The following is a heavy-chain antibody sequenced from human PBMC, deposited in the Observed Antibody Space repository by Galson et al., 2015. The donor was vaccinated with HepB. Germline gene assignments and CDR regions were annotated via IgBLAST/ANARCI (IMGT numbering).Heavy chain of an antibody. Sequence: SLRLSCAASGFTFSYYSMNWVRQAPGKGLEWVSSISSSSFYIFYADSVKGRFAISRDDAKNSLYLQMNSLRAEDTAVYYCARYGSGSSLNALFGSDYWGQGTLVTVSS. V-gene: IGHV3-21*01. CDR3: ARYGSGSSLNALFGSDY. CDR1: GFTFSYYS. D-gene: IGHD3-10*01. CDR2: ISSSSFYI. J-gene: IGHJ4*02.